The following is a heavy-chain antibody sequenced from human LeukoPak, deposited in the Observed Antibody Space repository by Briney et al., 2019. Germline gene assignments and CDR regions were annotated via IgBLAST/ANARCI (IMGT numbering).Heavy chain of an antibody. CDR1: GYSFTDYW. D-gene: IGHD3-10*01. V-gene: IGHV5-51*01. Sequence: GESLKISCKGSGYSFTDYWIAWVRQMPGQGLEWMGLIYPRDSEIRNSPSFQGQVTISADESITTAYLQWSSLKASDTAMYYCARLRWPRGGRSSFDYWGQGALVTVSS. J-gene: IGHJ4*02. CDR2: IYPRDSEI. CDR3: ARLRWPRGGRSSFDY.